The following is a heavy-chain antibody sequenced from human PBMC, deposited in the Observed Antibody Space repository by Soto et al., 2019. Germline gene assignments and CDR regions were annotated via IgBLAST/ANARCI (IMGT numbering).Heavy chain of an antibody. Sequence: SETLSLTCVVSGGSITSENWWNWARQAPGKGLEWVGETSHSGITNYNPSLKSRATISVDLSRNQFSLKLDSVTAADTAVYYCAKDHTGADAFAIWGQGIMVTAS. CDR3: AKDHTGADAFAI. CDR2: TSHSGIT. D-gene: IGHD7-27*01. CDR1: GGSITSENW. J-gene: IGHJ3*02. V-gene: IGHV4-4*02.